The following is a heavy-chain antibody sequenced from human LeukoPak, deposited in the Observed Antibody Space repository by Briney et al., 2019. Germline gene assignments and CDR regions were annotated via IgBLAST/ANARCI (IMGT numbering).Heavy chain of an antibody. Sequence: GGSLRLSCTASGFTFSNYNMNWVRQAPGKGLEWVSPISRSSTYLYYADSVKGRFTISRDDAKNSLYLQMNSLRAEDTAIYYCAKIGRAPDYWGQGTLVTVSS. CDR2: ISRSSTYL. CDR1: GFTFSNYN. J-gene: IGHJ4*02. V-gene: IGHV3-21*01. CDR3: AKIGRAPDY.